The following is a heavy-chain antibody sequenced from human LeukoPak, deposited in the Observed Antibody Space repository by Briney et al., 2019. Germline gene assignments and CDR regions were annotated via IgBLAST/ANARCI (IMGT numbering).Heavy chain of an antibody. CDR1: GFTFSSYW. Sequence: GGSLRLSCAASGFTFSSYWMHWVRQAPGKGLVWVSRINSDGSSTSYADSVKGRFTISRDNAKNTLYLQMNSLRAEATAVYYCARGVGYCSSTSCYWWFDPWGQGTLVTVSS. J-gene: IGHJ5*02. D-gene: IGHD2-2*01. CDR2: INSDGSST. CDR3: ARGVGYCSSTSCYWWFDP. V-gene: IGHV3-74*01.